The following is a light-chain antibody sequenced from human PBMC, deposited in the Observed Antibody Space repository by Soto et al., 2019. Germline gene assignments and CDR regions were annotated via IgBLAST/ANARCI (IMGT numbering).Light chain of an antibody. J-gene: IGLJ2*01. Sequence: QSALTQPASVSGSPGQSITISCTGTSSDFGNYNLVSWYQQHPGKVPKLILFEVSNRPSGISSRFSGSKSGNTASLTISGLQAEDEADYYCASYTSSSTSVIFGRGTKVTVL. CDR3: ASYTSSSTSVI. CDR1: SSDFGNYNL. CDR2: EVS. V-gene: IGLV2-14*02.